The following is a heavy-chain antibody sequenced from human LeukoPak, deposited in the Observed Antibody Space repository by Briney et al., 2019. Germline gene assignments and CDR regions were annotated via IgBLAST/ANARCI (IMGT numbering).Heavy chain of an antibody. D-gene: IGHD6-13*01. CDR3: ARGSSSLDY. CDR1: GFTFSTYA. Sequence: GGSLRLSCAASGFTFSTYAMSWVRQAPGKGLEWVSSISISSSYIYYADSVKGRFTISRDNAKNSLYLQMNSLRAEDTAVYYCARGSSSLDYWGQGTLVTVSS. J-gene: IGHJ4*02. V-gene: IGHV3-21*01. CDR2: ISISSSYI.